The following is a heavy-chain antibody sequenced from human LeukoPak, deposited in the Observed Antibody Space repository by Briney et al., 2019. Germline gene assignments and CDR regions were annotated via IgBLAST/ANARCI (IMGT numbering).Heavy chain of an antibody. CDR3: AITGRRNGYSSSWYTPKKYYYYGMDV. CDR2: IYPGDSDT. Sequence: PGESLKISCKGSGYSFTSYWIGWVRQMPGKGLEWMGIIYPGDSDTRYSPSFQGQVTISADKSISTAYLQWSSLKASDTAMYYCAITGRRNGYSSSWYTPKKYYYYGMDVWGQGTTVTVSS. J-gene: IGHJ6*02. V-gene: IGHV5-51*01. D-gene: IGHD6-13*01. CDR1: GYSFTSYW.